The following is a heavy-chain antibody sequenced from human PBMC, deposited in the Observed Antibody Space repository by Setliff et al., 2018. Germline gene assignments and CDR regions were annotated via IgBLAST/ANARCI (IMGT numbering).Heavy chain of an antibody. J-gene: IGHJ6*02. CDR1: GASINNHF. V-gene: IGHV4-59*11. Sequence: SETLSLTCTVSGASINNHFWSWIRQPPGKGLEWIGYLSHSGSSNYNPSLKSRVTMLVDTSKNQFSLKLSSVTAADTAVYYCARDRTAYNYGMDIWGQGTTVTVSS. CDR2: LSHSGSS. CDR3: ARDRTAYNYGMDI. D-gene: IGHD5-18*01.